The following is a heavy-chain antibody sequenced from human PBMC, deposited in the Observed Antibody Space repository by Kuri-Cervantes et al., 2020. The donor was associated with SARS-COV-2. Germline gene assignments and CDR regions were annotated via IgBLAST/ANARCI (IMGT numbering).Heavy chain of an antibody. CDR3: ARLGGCSSSSCHYXYYYMDV. Sequence: SETLSLXCTVSGGXISSSSYYWGWRRQPPGKGLEXIGSIYYSGRTYYNPSLMSRVTISVDTSKNQFSXKLSSVTAADTAVYYCARLGGCSSSSCHYXYYYMDVWGKGTTVTVSS. V-gene: IGHV4-39*01. D-gene: IGHD2-2*01. CDR2: IYYSGRT. CDR1: GGXISSSSYY. J-gene: IGHJ6*03.